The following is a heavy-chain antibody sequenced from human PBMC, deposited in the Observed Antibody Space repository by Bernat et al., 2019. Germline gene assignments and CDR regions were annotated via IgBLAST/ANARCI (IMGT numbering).Heavy chain of an antibody. CDR1: GFTFSSYG. D-gene: IGHD3-10*01. J-gene: IGHJ6*02. CDR3: AKLQDERWYYGSGRESYYYYYYGMDV. CDR2: ISYDGSNK. Sequence: QVQLVESGGGVVQPGRSLRLSCAASGFTFSSYGMHWVRQAPGKGLEWVAVISYDGSNKYYADSVKGRFTISRDNSKNTLYLQMNSLRAEDTAVYYCAKLQDERWYYGSGRESYYYYYYGMDVWGQGTTVTVSS. V-gene: IGHV3-30*18.